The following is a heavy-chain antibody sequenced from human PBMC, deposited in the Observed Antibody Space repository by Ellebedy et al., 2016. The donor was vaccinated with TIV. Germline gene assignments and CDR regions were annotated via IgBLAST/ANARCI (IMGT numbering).Heavy chain of an antibody. J-gene: IGHJ4*02. V-gene: IGHV4-39*01. CDR2: IYYSGST. Sequence: MPSETLSLTCTVSGGSISSSSYYWGWIRQPPGKGLEWIGSIYYSGSTYYNPSLKSRVTISVDTSKNQFSLKLSSVTAADTAVYYCASRGVGATTPHFDYWGQGTLVTVSS. CDR3: ASRGVGATTPHFDY. CDR1: GGSISSSSYY. D-gene: IGHD1-26*01.